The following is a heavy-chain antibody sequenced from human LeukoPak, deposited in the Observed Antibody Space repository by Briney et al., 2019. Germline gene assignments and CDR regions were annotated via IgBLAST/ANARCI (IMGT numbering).Heavy chain of an antibody. J-gene: IGHJ3*02. CDR2: IYYSGST. V-gene: IGHV4-39*01. CDR3: ASPRIPMILPDDAFDI. Sequence: SETLSLTCTVSGGSISSSSYYWGWIRQPPGKGLEWIGSIYYSGSTYYNPSLKSRVTISVDTSKNQFSLKLSSVTAADTAVYYCASPRIPMILPDDAFDIWGQGTMVTVSS. D-gene: IGHD3-22*01. CDR1: GGSISSSSYY.